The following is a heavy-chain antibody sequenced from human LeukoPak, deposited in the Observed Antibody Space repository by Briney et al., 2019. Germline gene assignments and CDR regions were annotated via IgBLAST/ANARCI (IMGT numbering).Heavy chain of an antibody. Sequence: GGXXRLSCAASGFTFSSYAMTWVRQAPGKGLEWVSGISGSSGNTYYADSVKGRFTISRYNSKNTLYLQMNSLRADDTAVYYCAKIKWPHFDYWGQGTLVTVSS. CDR3: AKIKWPHFDY. V-gene: IGHV3-23*01. D-gene: IGHD5-12*01. CDR1: GFTFSSYA. CDR2: ISGSSGNT. J-gene: IGHJ4*02.